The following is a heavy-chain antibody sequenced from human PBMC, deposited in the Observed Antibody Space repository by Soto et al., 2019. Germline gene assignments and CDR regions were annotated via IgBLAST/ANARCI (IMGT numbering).Heavy chain of an antibody. CDR2: ISPSGGST. CDR1: GYTFTXYY. J-gene: IGHJ5*02. CDR3: AVGSYTRSWSWFDP. Sequence: ASVKVSCKASGYTFTXYYVHWVRQAPGQGLEWMGIISPSGGSTSYPQKFQGRVTMTRDTSTSTVYMEVSSLRSEDTAVYYCAVGSYTRSWSWFDPWGQGTLVTV. V-gene: IGHV1-46*01. D-gene: IGHD6-13*01.